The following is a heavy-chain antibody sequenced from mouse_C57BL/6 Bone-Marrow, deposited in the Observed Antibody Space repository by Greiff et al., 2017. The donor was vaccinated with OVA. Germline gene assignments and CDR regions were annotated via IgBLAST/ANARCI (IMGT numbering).Heavy chain of an antibody. D-gene: IGHD1-1*01. Sequence: EVMLVESGGGLVKPGGSLKLSCAASGFTFSSYAMSWVRQTPEKRLEWVATISDGGSYTYYPDNVKGRFTISRDNAKNNLYLQMSHLKSEDTAMYYCAREVVATNFDYWGQGTTLTVSS. CDR1: GFTFSSYA. J-gene: IGHJ2*01. CDR3: AREVVATNFDY. CDR2: ISDGGSYT. V-gene: IGHV5-4*01.